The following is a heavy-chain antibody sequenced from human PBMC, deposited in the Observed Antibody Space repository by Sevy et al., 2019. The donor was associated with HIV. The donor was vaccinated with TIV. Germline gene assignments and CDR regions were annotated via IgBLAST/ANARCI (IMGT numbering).Heavy chain of an antibody. CDR1: GFTFSSYA. Sequence: GGSLRLSCAASGFTFSSYAMHWVRQAPGKGLEWVAVISYDGSNKYYADSVKGRFTISRDNSRNTLYLQMNSLRAEDTAVYYCARVAGPLTGPVYFDYWGQGTLVTVSS. J-gene: IGHJ4*02. CDR2: ISYDGSNK. V-gene: IGHV3-30-3*01. CDR3: ARVAGPLTGPVYFDY. D-gene: IGHD7-27*01.